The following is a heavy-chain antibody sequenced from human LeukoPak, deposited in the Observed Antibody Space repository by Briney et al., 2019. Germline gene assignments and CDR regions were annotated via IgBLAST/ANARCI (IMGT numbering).Heavy chain of an antibody. V-gene: IGHV1-46*01. CDR3: ARDSGNMVRGVIKGMDV. CDR2: INPSGGST. Sequence: GASVKVSCKASGYTFTSYYMHWVRQAPGQGREWMGVINPSGGSTSYAQKFQGRVTMTRDTSTSTVYMELSSLRSEDTAVYYCARDSGNMVRGVIKGMDVWGKGTTVTVSS. CDR1: GYTFTSYY. D-gene: IGHD3-10*01. J-gene: IGHJ6*04.